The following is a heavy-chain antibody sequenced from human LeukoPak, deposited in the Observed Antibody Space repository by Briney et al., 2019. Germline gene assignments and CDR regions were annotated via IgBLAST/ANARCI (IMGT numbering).Heavy chain of an antibody. J-gene: IGHJ6*03. CDR1: GFTFDDYG. Sequence: GGSLRLSCAASGFTFDDYGMSWVRQAPGMGLEWVSGINWNGGSTGYADSVKGRFAISRDNAKNSLYLQMNSLRAEDTAVYYCARDRGGATYYYYYMDVWGKGTTVTISS. CDR3: ARDRGGATYYYYYMDV. CDR2: INWNGGST. V-gene: IGHV3-20*04. D-gene: IGHD1-26*01.